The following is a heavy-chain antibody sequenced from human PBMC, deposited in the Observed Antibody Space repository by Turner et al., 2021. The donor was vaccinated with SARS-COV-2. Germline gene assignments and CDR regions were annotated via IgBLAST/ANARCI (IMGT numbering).Heavy chain of an antibody. CDR2: IKQDGSEK. Sequence: EVQLVESGGGLVQPGGSLRLSCAASGFTFSSYWMSWVRQAPGKGPEWVANIKQDGSEKYYVDSGKGRFTISRDNAKNSLYLQMSSLRAEDTAVYYCARVSGAAVWGNYAFDIWGQGTMVTVSS. CDR3: ARVSGAAVWGNYAFDI. CDR1: GFTFSSYW. J-gene: IGHJ3*02. D-gene: IGHD3-16*01. V-gene: IGHV3-7*01.